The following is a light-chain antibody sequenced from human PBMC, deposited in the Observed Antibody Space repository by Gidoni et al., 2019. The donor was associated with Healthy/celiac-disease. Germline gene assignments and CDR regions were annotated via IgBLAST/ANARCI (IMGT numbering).Light chain of an antibody. V-gene: IGKV1-5*03. Sequence: DIQMTQSPSNLSASVGDRVTITCRASQSISSWLAWYQQKPGKAPKLLIYKASSLESGVPSRFSGSGSGTEFTLTISSLQPDDFATYYCQQYNSYSWTFGHXTKVEIK. CDR2: KAS. CDR1: QSISSW. CDR3: QQYNSYSWT. J-gene: IGKJ1*01.